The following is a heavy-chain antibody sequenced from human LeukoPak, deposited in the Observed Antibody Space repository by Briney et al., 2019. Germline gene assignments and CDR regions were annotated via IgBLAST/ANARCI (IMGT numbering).Heavy chain of an antibody. CDR1: GFTFSSCA. V-gene: IGHV3-23*01. D-gene: IGHD3-9*01. J-gene: IGHJ4*02. CDR2: ISSSGGAA. Sequence: GGSLRLSCAASGFTFSSCAMSWVRQAPGRGLEWVSGISSSGGAAFYAAPVKGRFTISWDNSKDTLHLHLNRLRDEARAVFYCAKSAYYDILTGYYCEAYWGQETLVTVSS. CDR3: AKSAYYDILTGYYCEAY.